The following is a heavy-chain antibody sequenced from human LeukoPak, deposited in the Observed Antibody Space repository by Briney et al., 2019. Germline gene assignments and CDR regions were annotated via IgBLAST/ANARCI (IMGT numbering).Heavy chain of an antibody. D-gene: IGHD4-23*01. J-gene: IGHJ3*02. CDR3: ARESYGGKGAFDI. CDR1: GLTARGTY. V-gene: IGHV3-53*01. CDR2: IYSGGTT. Sequence: GGSLRLSCAASGLTARGTYMSWGPRAPGRGRGWVSRIYSGGTTYYADSVKGRFTVSGDNSKNTLYLQMNSLRADDTAVYYCARESYGGKGAFDIWGQGTRVTVSS.